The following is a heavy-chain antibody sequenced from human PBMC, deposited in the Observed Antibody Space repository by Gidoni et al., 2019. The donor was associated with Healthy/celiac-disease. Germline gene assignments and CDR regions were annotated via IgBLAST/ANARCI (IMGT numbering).Heavy chain of an antibody. CDR2: SNPNGGGT. J-gene: IGHJ6*02. V-gene: IGHV1-2*02. CDR1: GYPLPGYD. D-gene: IGHD3-16*01. Sequence: QVQLVQSGAEVKMPGASVKVSCQASGYPLPGYDMHWVRQAPGQGLEWMGWSNPNGGGTNYAQKFQGRVTMTRDTSISTAYMELSRLRSDDTAVYYCASSWQGGQPSVPPDPRYYYGMDVWGQGTTVTVSS. CDR3: ASSWQGGQPSVPPDPRYYYGMDV.